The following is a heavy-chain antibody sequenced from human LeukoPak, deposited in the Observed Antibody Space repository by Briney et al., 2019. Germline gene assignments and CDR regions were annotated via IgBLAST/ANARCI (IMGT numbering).Heavy chain of an antibody. V-gene: IGHV3-30*02. CDR1: GFTFSSYG. J-gene: IGHJ5*02. CDR3: AKDGVLVGATTA. Sequence: GGSLRLSCAASGFTFSSYGMHWVRQAPGKGLEWVAFIRYDGSNKYYADSVKGRFTISRDNSKNTLYLQMNSLRAKDTAVYYCAKDGVLVGATTAWGQGTLVTVSS. CDR2: IRYDGSNK. D-gene: IGHD1-26*01.